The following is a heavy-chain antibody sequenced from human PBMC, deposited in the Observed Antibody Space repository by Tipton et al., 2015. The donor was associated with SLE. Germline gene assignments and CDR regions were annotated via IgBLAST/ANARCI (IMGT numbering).Heavy chain of an antibody. J-gene: IGHJ6*02. V-gene: IGHV1-2*02. CDR3: ARDPPSDNWNDNYYYYYGMDV. CDR1: GYTFTDYY. CDR2: INPNSGGT. Sequence: QVQLVQSGAEVKKPGASVRVSCKSSGYTFTDYYMHWVRQAPGQGLEWMGWINPNSGGTNYAQKFQGRVTMTRDTSIRTAYMELSSLRSEDTAVYYCARDPPSDNWNDNYYYYYGMDVWGQGTTVTVSS. D-gene: IGHD1-20*01.